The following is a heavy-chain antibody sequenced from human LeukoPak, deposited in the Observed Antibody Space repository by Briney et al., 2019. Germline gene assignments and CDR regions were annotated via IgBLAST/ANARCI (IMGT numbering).Heavy chain of an antibody. CDR3: ARVGSTGYSYGCFDY. CDR2: TIPIFGTA. D-gene: IGHD5-18*01. Sequence: ASVKVSCKASGGTFSSYAISWVRQAPGQGLEWMGRTIPIFGTANYAQKFQGRVTITTDESTSTACMELSSLRSEDTAVYYCARVGSTGYSYGCFDYWGQGTLVTVSS. CDR1: GGTFSSYA. V-gene: IGHV1-69*05. J-gene: IGHJ4*02.